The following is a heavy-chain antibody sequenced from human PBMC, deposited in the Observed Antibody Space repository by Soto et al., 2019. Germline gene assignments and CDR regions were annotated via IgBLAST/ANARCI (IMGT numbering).Heavy chain of an antibody. CDR2: IYSGGST. V-gene: IGHV3-53*01. J-gene: IGHJ6*02. CDR1: GVTVSSNY. Sequence: PGGSLRLSCAASGVTVSSNYMSWVRQAPGKGLEWVSVIYSGGSTYYADSVKGRFTISRDNSKNTLYLQMNSLRAEDTAVYYCARDQLAPTYYYYGMDVWGQGTTVTVSS. CDR3: ARDQLAPTYYYYGMDV.